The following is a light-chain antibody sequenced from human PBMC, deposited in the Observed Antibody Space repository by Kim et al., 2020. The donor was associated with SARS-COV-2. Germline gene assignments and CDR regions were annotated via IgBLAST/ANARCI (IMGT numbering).Light chain of an antibody. V-gene: IGKV1-33*01. CDR1: QDIRKH. Sequence: ASVGDRVTITCQASQDIRKHLKWYQQKPGKAPKLLIYDASNLQTGVPSRFSGSGSGTDFTFTISSLQPEDIATYYCQQYDHLPLTFGGGTTVEIK. CDR2: DAS. CDR3: QQYDHLPLT. J-gene: IGKJ4*02.